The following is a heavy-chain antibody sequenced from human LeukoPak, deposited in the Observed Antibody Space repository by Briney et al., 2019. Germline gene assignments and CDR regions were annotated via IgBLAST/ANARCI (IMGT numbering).Heavy chain of an antibody. CDR2: IYSGGNT. CDR1: GFTVSSNY. J-gene: IGHJ5*02. Sequence: GSLRLSCTASGFTVSSNYMSWVRQAPGKGLEWVSVIYSGGNTFYADSVKGRFTISRDNSKNTLHLQMNSLRAEDTAVYYCARYNWFDPWGQGTLVTVSP. V-gene: IGHV3-53*01. CDR3: ARYNWFDP.